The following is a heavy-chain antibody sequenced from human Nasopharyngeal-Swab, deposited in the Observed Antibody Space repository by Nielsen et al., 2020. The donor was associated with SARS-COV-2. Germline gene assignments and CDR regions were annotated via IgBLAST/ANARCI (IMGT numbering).Heavy chain of an antibody. Sequence: GGSLRLSCAASGFTFSSSGMHWVRQAPGKGLEWVAVISYDGSNKYYADSVKGRFTISRDNSKNTLYLQMNSLRAEDTAVYYCAKDQYSSSPGAFDYWGQGTLVTVSS. J-gene: IGHJ4*02. CDR2: ISYDGSNK. V-gene: IGHV3-30*18. CDR3: AKDQYSSSPGAFDY. D-gene: IGHD6-6*01. CDR1: GFTFSSSG.